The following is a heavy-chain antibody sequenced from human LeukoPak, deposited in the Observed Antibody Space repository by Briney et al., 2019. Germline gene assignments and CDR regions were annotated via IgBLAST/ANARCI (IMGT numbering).Heavy chain of an antibody. V-gene: IGHV4-59*01. D-gene: IGHD6-19*01. J-gene: IGHJ6*02. CDR1: GGSSSSYY. CDR2: IYYSGST. Sequence: SETLSLTCTVSGGSSSSYYWSWIRQPPGKGLEWFGYIYYSGSTNYNPSLKSRVTISVDTYKNKCSLKLSSVTAADTAVYYCARERYRSVSYYYGMDVWGQGTTVTVSS. CDR3: ARERYRSVSYYYGMDV.